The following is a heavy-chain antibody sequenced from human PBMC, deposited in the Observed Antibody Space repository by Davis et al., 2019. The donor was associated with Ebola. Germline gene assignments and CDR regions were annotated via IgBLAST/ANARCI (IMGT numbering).Heavy chain of an antibody. CDR2: IYPGDSDT. V-gene: IGHV5-51*01. CDR3: ATTVTTGHYYYGMDV. CDR1: GYSFTSYW. Sequence: GESLKISCKGSGYSFTSYWIAWVRQMPGKGLEWMGIIYPGDSDTRYSPSFQGQVTISADKSISTAYLQWSSLKASDTAMHYCATTVTTGHYYYGMDVWGQGTTVTVSS. J-gene: IGHJ6*02. D-gene: IGHD4-17*01.